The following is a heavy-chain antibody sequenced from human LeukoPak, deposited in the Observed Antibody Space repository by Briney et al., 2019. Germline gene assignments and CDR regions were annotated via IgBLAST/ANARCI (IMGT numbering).Heavy chain of an antibody. D-gene: IGHD5-12*01. V-gene: IGHV4-34*01. CDR3: ASPNGYSGYDLFSN. J-gene: IGHJ4*02. CDR1: GGSFSGYY. Sequence: SETLSLTCAVYGGSFSGYYWSWIRQPPGKGLEWIGEINHSGSTNYNPSLKSRVPISVDTSKNQFSLKLSSVTAADTAVYYCASPNGYSGYDLFSNWGQGTLVTVSS. CDR2: INHSGST.